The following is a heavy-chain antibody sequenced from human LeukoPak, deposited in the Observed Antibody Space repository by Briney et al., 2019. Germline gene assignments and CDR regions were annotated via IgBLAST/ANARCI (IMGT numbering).Heavy chain of an antibody. J-gene: IGHJ6*02. D-gene: IGHD2-2*01. CDR3: ARVRCSSTSCYYYYYYGMDV. Sequence: GASVKVSCKASGYTFTSYAMNWVRQAPGQGLEWMGWINTNTGNPTYAQGFTGRFVFSLDTSVSTAYLQISSLKAEDTAVYYCARVRCSSTSCYYYYYYGMDVWGQGTTVTVSS. CDR1: GYTFTSYA. CDR2: INTNTGNP. V-gene: IGHV7-4-1*02.